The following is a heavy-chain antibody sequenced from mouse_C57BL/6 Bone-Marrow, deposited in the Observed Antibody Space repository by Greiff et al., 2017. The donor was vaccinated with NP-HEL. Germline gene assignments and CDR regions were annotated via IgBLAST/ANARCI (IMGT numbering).Heavy chain of an antibody. V-gene: IGHV1-81*01. D-gene: IGHD2-4*01. CDR3: AGDLYDYDGVLFDY. J-gene: IGHJ2*01. CDR1: GYTFTSYG. CDR2: IYPRSGNT. Sequence: QVQLQQSGAELARPGASVKLSCKASGYTFTSYGISWVKQRTGQGLEWIGEIYPRSGNTYYNEKFKGKAPLTADKSSSTAYMELRSLTSEDSAVYFCAGDLYDYDGVLFDYWGQGTTLTVSS.